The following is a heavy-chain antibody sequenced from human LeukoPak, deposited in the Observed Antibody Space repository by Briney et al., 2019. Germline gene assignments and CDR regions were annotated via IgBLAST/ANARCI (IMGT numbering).Heavy chain of an antibody. CDR1: GGTFSSYA. CDR3: ARGLGTVTPPGASFDY. Sequence: SVKVSCKASGGTFSSYAINWVRQAPGQGLEWMGRIIPIFDITNYAQKFQDRVTITADKSTNTAYMELSSLRSEDTAVYFCARGLGTVTPPGASFDYWGQGTLVTASS. J-gene: IGHJ4*02. V-gene: IGHV1-69*04. D-gene: IGHD4-17*01. CDR2: IIPIFDIT.